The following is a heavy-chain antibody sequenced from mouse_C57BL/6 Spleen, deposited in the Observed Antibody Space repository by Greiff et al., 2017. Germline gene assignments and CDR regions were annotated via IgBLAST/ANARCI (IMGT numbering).Heavy chain of an antibody. J-gene: IGHJ1*03. CDR3: ATLGSSYEDWYFDV. V-gene: IGHV1-76*01. Sequence: VQLQQSGAELVRPGASVKLSCKASGYTFTDYYINWVKQRPGQGLEWIARIYPGSGNTYYNEKFKGKDTLTAEKSSSTAYMQLSSLTSEDSAVYFCATLGSSYEDWYFDVWGTGTTVTVSS. CDR1: GYTFTDYY. CDR2: IYPGSGNT. D-gene: IGHD1-1*01.